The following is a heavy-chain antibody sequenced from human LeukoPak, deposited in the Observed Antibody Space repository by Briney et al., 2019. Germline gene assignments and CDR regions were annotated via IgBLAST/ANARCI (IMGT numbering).Heavy chain of an antibody. CDR3: AANYGSGNFYNVLYFDY. D-gene: IGHD3-10*01. J-gene: IGHJ4*02. CDR1: GFTVSSDY. CDR2: IYSGDTT. V-gene: IGHV3-53*01. Sequence: GGSLRLSCAASGFTVSSDYMSWVRQAPGKGLEWVSVIYSGDTTYYADSVKGRFTISRDNSKNTLYLQMNSLRAEDTAVYYCAANYGSGNFYNVLYFDYWGQGTLVTVSS.